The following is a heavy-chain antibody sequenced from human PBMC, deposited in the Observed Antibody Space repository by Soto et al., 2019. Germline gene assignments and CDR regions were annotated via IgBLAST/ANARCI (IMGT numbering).Heavy chain of an antibody. V-gene: IGHV4-30-4*01. CDR3: ARTISGSFAY. CDR1: GGSISSGDYY. CDR2: IYYSGST. J-gene: IGHJ4*02. D-gene: IGHD3-10*01. Sequence: QVQLQESGPGLVKPSQTLSLTCTVSGGSISSGDYYWRGIRQPPGKGLEWIGYIYYSGSTYYNPSHRSLVTISVDTSKNQFSLKLSSVTAAETAVYYCARTISGSFAYWGQGTLVTVSS.